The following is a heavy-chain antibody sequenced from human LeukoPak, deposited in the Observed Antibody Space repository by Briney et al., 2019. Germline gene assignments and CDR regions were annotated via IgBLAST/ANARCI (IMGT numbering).Heavy chain of an antibody. Sequence: SETLSLTCTVSGGSISSYYWSWIRQPPGKGLEWIGYIYYSGSTNYNPSLKSRVTISVDTSKNQFSLKLSSVTAADTAVYYCARSFTDAFDIWGQGTMVTVSS. CDR1: GGSISSYY. CDR2: IYYSGST. V-gene: IGHV4-59*08. CDR3: ARSFTDAFDI. J-gene: IGHJ3*02.